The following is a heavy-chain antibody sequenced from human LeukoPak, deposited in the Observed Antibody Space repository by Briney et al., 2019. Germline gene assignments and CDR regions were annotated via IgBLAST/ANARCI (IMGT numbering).Heavy chain of an antibody. Sequence: SETLSLTCTVSGGSISSGSYYWSWIRQPAGKGLEWIGRIYTSGSTNYNPSLKCRVTISVDTSKNQFSLKLSSVTAADTAVYYCARDYRWQYYYYYYMDVWGKGTTVTVSS. J-gene: IGHJ6*03. V-gene: IGHV4-61*02. D-gene: IGHD3-16*02. CDR1: GGSISSGSYY. CDR2: IYTSGST. CDR3: ARDYRWQYYYYYYMDV.